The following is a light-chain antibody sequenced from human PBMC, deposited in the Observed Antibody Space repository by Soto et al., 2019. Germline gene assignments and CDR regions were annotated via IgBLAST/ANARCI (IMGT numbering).Light chain of an antibody. Sequence: SAMTQPPSASGSPGQSVTISCTGTSSDVGGYDYVSWYQQHPGKAPKLIIYELNKRHSGVPDRFSGSKSGNTASLTVSGLQAEDEDDYYSISYVGTAAAYVYRPAPKVTVL. CDR2: ELN. J-gene: IGLJ1*01. CDR1: SSDVGGYDY. V-gene: IGLV2-8*01. CDR3: ISYVGTAAAYV.